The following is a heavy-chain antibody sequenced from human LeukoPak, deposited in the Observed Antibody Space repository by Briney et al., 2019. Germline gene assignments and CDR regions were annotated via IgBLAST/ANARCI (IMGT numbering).Heavy chain of an antibody. V-gene: IGHV1-69*13. Sequence: SVKVSFKASGGTFSSYAISWVRQAPGQGLEWMGGIIPIFGTANYAQKFQGRVTITADESTSTAYMELSSLRSEDTAVYYCARDGGYCSSTSCQPYNWFDPWGQGTLVTVSS. CDR1: GGTFSSYA. CDR3: ARDGGYCSSTSCQPYNWFDP. CDR2: IIPIFGTA. J-gene: IGHJ5*02. D-gene: IGHD2-2*01.